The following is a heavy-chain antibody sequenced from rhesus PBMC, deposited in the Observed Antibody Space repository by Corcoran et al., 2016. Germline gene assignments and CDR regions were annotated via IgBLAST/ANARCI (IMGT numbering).Heavy chain of an antibody. CDR3: AKGIVGTTPNYYGLDS. CDR2: INWSGGNT. V-gene: IGHV3-201*01. CDR1: GFNFAGSA. Sequence: EVQLVESGGGVVQPGGALRLSGAASGFNFAGSAMFWVRQAPGKGLEWVSDINWSGGNTHYADSVKGRFTISRDNAKNSLYLQMGSLRAEDTALYYCAKGIVGTTPNYYGLDSWGQGVVVTVSS. J-gene: IGHJ6*01. D-gene: IGHD1-20*01.